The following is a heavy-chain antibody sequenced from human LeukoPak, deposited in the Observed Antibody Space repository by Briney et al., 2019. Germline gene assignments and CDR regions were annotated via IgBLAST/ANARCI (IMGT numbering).Heavy chain of an antibody. CDR3: AKAGGSGWYPADY. V-gene: IGHV3-30*02. D-gene: IGHD6-19*01. CDR2: IRYDGSNK. Sequence: GGSLRLSCAASGFTFSSYGMHWVRQAPGKGLEWVAFIRYDGSNKYYADSVKGRFTISRDNSKNSLYLQMNSLRAEDTALYYCAKAGGSGWYPADYWGQGTLVTVSS. J-gene: IGHJ4*02. CDR1: GFTFSSYG.